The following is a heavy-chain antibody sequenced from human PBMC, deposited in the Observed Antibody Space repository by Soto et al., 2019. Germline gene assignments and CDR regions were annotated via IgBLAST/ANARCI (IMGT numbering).Heavy chain of an antibody. V-gene: IGHV3-33*01. Sequence: QVQLVESGGGVVQPGRSLRLSCAASGFTFSTYAIHWVRQAPGKGLEWVAVIWYDGSNKYYADSVKDRFTISRDNSKNTVYLQMDSLRAEDTAVYYCARDEAHYFDYWGQGTLVTVSS. J-gene: IGHJ4*02. CDR1: GFTFSTYA. CDR3: ARDEAHYFDY. CDR2: IWYDGSNK.